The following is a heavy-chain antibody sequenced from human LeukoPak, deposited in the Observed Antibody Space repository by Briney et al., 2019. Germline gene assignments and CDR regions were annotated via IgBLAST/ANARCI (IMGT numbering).Heavy chain of an antibody. CDR3: ARALWFGELLTGFAY. CDR1: GYTFTGYY. D-gene: IGHD3-10*01. Sequence: ASVKVSCKASGYTFTGYYMHWVRQAPGQGLEWVGWINPNSGGTNYAQKFQGRVTMTRDTSISTAYMELSRLRSDDTAVYYCARALWFGELLTGFAYWGQGTLVTVSS. CDR2: INPNSGGT. V-gene: IGHV1-2*02. J-gene: IGHJ4*02.